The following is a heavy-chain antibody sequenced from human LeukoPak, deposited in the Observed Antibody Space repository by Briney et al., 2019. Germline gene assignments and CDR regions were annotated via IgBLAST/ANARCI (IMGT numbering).Heavy chain of an antibody. CDR2: ISGGST. J-gene: IGHJ4*02. D-gene: IGHD3-10*01. CDR1: GFTVSSNE. CDR3: AKVTYGSGTYGAFDS. V-gene: IGHV3-38-3*01. Sequence: GGSLRLSCAASGFTVSSNEMSWVRQAPGKGLEWVSSISGGSTYSADSRKGRFTISRDNSKNTLHLQMNSLRAEDTAVYYCAKVTYGSGTYGAFDSWGQGTLVTVSS.